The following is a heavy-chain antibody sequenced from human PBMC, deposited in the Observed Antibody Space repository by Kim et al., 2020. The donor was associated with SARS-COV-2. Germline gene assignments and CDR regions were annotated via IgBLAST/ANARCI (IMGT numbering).Heavy chain of an antibody. Sequence: ASVKVSCKASGYTFSNYDINWVRQATGQGLEWMGWMNPNSGNTDYAQKFQGRVTMTRNTSTSTAYMDLSSLRSEDTAVYYCARGPAWNGGPYYVDVWGRGTLVTVSS. CDR3: ARGPAWNGGPYYVDV. J-gene: IGHJ4*02. D-gene: IGHD1-1*01. CDR2: MNPNSGNT. CDR1: GYTFSNYD. V-gene: IGHV1-8*01.